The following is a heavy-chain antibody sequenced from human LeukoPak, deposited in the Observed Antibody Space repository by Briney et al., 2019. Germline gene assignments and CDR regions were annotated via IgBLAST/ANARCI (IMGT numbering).Heavy chain of an antibody. CDR3: ARAYSSSWYYFDY. Sequence: PGGSLRLSCAASGFTFSNAWMSWVRQAPGKGLEWVSGINWNGGSTGYADSVKGRFTISRDNAKNSLYLQMNSLRAEDTALYYCARAYSSSWYYFDYWGQGTLVTVSS. CDR2: INWNGGST. D-gene: IGHD6-13*01. CDR1: GFTFSNAW. V-gene: IGHV3-20*04. J-gene: IGHJ4*02.